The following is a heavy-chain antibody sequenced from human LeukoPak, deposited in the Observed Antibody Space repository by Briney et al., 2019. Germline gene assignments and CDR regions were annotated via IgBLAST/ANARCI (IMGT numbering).Heavy chain of an antibody. Sequence: PGGSLRLSCAASGFTFSGSAMHWVRQAAGKGLEWVGRIRSKANSYATAYAAAVKGTFTISRDHSKNTAYLQMNSLKTEDTAVYYCTRAPMNWFDPWGQGTLVTVSS. CDR3: TRAPMNWFDP. V-gene: IGHV3-73*01. CDR1: GFTFSGSA. CDR2: IRSKANSYAT. J-gene: IGHJ5*02.